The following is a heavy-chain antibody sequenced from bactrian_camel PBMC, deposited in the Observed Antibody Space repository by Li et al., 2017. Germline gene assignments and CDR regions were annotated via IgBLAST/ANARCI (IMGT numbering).Heavy chain of an antibody. Sequence: DVQLVESGGGSVQAGGSLRLSCEGGTLVISSNALGWFRQAPGKEREGVASIFTHRRTTWYTDSVKGRFTISKDSAENTLWLQMDSLKPEDTAMYYCAAGISYNGACFLALDRYTYWGQGTQVTVS. CDR3: AAGISYNGACFLALDRYTY. CDR1: TLVISSNA. J-gene: IGHJ4*01. D-gene: IGHD7*01. V-gene: IGHV3S31*01. CDR2: IFTHRRTT.